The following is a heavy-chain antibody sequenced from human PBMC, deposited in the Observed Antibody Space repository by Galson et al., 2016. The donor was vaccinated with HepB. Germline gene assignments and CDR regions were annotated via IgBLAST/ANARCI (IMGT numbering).Heavy chain of an antibody. Sequence: QSGAEVKKPGESLRISCQGSAYTFSTYWINWVRQTPEKGLEWMGIIYPGDSDTRYSPSFQGQVTISADKSITTAYLQWSSLKASDTAMYYCARLANHFDGSGDDPFDSWGQGTMVTVSS. J-gene: IGHJ3*02. D-gene: IGHD3-22*01. CDR1: AYTFSTYW. CDR3: ARLANHFDGSGDDPFDS. V-gene: IGHV5-51*01. CDR2: IYPGDSDT.